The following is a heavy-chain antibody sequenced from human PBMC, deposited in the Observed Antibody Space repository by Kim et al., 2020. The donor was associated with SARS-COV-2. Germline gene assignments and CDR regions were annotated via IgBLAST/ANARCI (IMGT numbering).Heavy chain of an antibody. V-gene: IGHV3-30*04. CDR2: ISYDGSNK. J-gene: IGHJ3*02. Sequence: GGSLRLSCAASGFTFSSYAMHWVRQAPGKGLEWVAVISYDGSNKYYADSVKGRFTISRDNSKNTLYLQMNSLRAEDTAVYYCARRIQLWLVGAYDIWGQG. D-gene: IGHD5-18*01. CDR1: GFTFSSYA. CDR3: ARRIQLWLVGAYDI.